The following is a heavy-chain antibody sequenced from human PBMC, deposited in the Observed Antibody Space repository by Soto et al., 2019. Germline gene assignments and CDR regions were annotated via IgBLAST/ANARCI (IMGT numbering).Heavy chain of an antibody. J-gene: IGHJ4*02. D-gene: IGHD3-3*01. Sequence: GGSLRLSCAASGVTFSSYGMHWVRQATGKGLEWVAVIWYDGSNKYYADSVKGRFTISRDNSKNTLYLQMNSLRAEDTAVYYCARAWFGGTIFGVVQNWGQGTLLTVSS. V-gene: IGHV3-33*01. CDR1: GVTFSSYG. CDR3: ARAWFGGTIFGVVQN. CDR2: IWYDGSNK.